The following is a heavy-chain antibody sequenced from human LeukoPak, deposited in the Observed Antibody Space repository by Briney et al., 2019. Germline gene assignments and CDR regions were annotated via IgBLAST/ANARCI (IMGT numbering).Heavy chain of an antibody. CDR1: GGSISSGGYY. Sequence: SETLSLTCTVSGGSISSGGYYWSWIRQHPGKGLEWIGYIYYSGSTYYNPSLKSRVTISVDTSKNQFSLKLSSVTAADTAVYCCARDRGSGSYYPAAYGMDVWGKGTTVTVSS. D-gene: IGHD3-10*01. J-gene: IGHJ6*04. CDR2: IYYSGST. CDR3: ARDRGSGSYYPAAYGMDV. V-gene: IGHV4-31*03.